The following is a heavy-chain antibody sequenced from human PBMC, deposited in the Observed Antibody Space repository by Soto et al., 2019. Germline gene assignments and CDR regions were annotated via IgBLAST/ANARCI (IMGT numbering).Heavy chain of an antibody. CDR3: ARRAYPPGSNYYDGMDV. CDR1: GYTFISNA. Sequence: QVQLVQSGAEVKMPGASVKLSCKAFGYTFISNAMHWVRQAPGQRLEWMGWIHTVNGNTKYSQTFQGRVTINRDTSASTVYMELCGLRSDDTSVNYCARRAYPPGSNYYDGMDVWRLGTTDRVSP. CDR2: IHTVNGNT. J-gene: IGHJ6*01. D-gene: IGHD3-10*01. V-gene: IGHV1-3*04.